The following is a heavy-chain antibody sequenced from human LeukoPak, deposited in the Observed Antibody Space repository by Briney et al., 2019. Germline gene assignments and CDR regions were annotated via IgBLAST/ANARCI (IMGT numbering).Heavy chain of an antibody. V-gene: IGHV4-31*01. CDR2: IYYSGST. CDR1: GGSISSGGYY. D-gene: IGHD3-22*01. Sequence: SETLSLTCTVSGGSISSGGYYWSWIRQHPGKGLEWIGYIYYSGSTYYNPSLKSQVTISVDTSKNQFSLKLSSVTAADTAVYYCARAGTYYYDSSGYPVSYFDYWGQGTLVTVSS. CDR3: ARAGTYYYDSSGYPVSYFDY. J-gene: IGHJ4*02.